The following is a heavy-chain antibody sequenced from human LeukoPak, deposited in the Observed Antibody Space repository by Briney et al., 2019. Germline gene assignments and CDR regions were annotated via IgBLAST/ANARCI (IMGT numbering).Heavy chain of an antibody. CDR3: ARDSSSWEEFDY. D-gene: IGHD6-13*01. CDR2: INWNGGST. CDR1: GFTFDDYG. V-gene: IGHV3-20*04. Sequence: GGSLRLSCAASGFTFDDYGMSWVRQAPGKGLEWVSGINWNGGSTGYADSVKGRFTISRDNAKNSLYLQINSLRAEDTALYYCARDSSSWEEFDYWGQGTLVTVSS. J-gene: IGHJ4*02.